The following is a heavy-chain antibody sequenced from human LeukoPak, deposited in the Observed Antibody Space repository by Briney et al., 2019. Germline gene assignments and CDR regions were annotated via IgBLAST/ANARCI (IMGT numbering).Heavy chain of an antibody. V-gene: IGHV3-23*01. D-gene: IGHD2-15*01. CDR2: ISGSGDST. J-gene: IGHJ4*02. Sequence: HPGGSLRLSCAASGFTFSIYAMSWVRQAPGKGLEWVSTISGSGDSTYYADSVKGRFTISRDNSKNTLYLQMNSLRAEDTAVYYCAKSGRFGGSPPYWGQGTLVTVSS. CDR3: AKSGRFGGSPPY. CDR1: GFTFSIYA.